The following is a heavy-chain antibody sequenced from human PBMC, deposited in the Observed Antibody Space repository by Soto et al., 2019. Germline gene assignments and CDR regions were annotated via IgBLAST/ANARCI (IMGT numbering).Heavy chain of an antibody. Sequence: EVQLLESGGLLVPPGGSLRLSCAASGFAFNKHAMNWVRQAPGNGLEWVSAISSSGDRTYYADSVKGRFTISRDNSNNTLYLQMNSLRAEDTAVYYCARLPSPNYFDTSGFDYWGQGTLVSVSS. CDR2: ISSSGDRT. D-gene: IGHD3-22*01. J-gene: IGHJ4*02. CDR1: GFAFNKHA. CDR3: ARLPSPNYFDTSGFDY. V-gene: IGHV3-23*01.